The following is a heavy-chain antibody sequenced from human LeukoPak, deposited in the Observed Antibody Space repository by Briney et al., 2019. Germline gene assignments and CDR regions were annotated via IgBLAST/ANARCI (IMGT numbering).Heavy chain of an antibody. V-gene: IGHV3-49*04. CDR3: TRGLSGGYGDYVFFDY. CDR2: IRSKAYGGTT. CDR1: GFTFGDYA. D-gene: IGHD4-17*01. J-gene: IGHJ4*02. Sequence: GGSLRLSCTASGFTFGDYAMSWVRQAPGKGLEWVGFIRSKAYGGTTEYAASVKGRFTISRDDSKSIAYLQMNSLKTEDTAVYYCTRGLSGGYGDYVFFDYWGQGTLVTVSS.